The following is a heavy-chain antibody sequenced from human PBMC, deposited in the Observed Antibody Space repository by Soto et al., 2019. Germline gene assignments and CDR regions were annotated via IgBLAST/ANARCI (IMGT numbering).Heavy chain of an antibody. J-gene: IGHJ4*02. CDR1: GFTFSSYG. CDR3: ARESSGRGDYFDY. CDR2: IWYDGSNK. V-gene: IGHV3-33*01. D-gene: IGHD6-19*01. Sequence: GGSLRLSCAASGFTFSSYGMHWVRQAPGKGLEWVAVIWYDGSNKYYADSVKGRFTISRDNSKNTLYLQMNSLRAEDTAVYYCARESSGRGDYFDYWGQGTLVTVSS.